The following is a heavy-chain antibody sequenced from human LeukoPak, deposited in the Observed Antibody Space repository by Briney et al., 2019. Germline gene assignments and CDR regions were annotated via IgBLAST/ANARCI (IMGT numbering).Heavy chain of an antibody. CDR3: AKEGRSLQTY. CDR1: GLTFSSYA. J-gene: IGHJ4*02. Sequence: GGSLRLSCAASGLTFSSYAMSWVRQAPGKGLEWVSAISGSGGSTYYADSVKGRFTISRDNAKNSLYLQMNSLRVEDTAVYYCAKEGRSLQTYWGQGTLVTVSS. V-gene: IGHV3-23*01. D-gene: IGHD5-24*01. CDR2: ISGSGGST.